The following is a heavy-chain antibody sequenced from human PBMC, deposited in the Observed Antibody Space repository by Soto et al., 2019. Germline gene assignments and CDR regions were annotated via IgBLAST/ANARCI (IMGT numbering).Heavy chain of an antibody. J-gene: IGHJ3*02. D-gene: IGHD5-12*01. CDR2: IIPIFGTA. CDR1: GGTFSSYA. V-gene: IGHV1-69*01. Sequence: QVQLVQSGAEVKKPGSSVKVSCKASGGTFSSYAISWVRQAPGQGLEWMGGIIPIFGTANYAQKFKGSVTITADESTSTADMELSSLRSEDTAVDYRASSFPERWLEQVKNALDIWGQGTMVTFSS. CDR3: ASSFPERWLEQVKNALDI.